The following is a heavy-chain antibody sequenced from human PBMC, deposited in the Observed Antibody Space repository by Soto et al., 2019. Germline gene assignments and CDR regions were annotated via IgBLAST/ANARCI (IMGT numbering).Heavy chain of an antibody. CDR2: ISSSSSYT. J-gene: IGHJ4*02. Sequence: PGGSLRLSCASSGFTFSDYYMSWIRQAPGKGLEWVSYISSSSSYTNYADSVKGRFTISRDNAKNSLYLQMNSLRAEDTAVYYCARTVDYDILTRYTGPSYFDYWGQGTLVTVSS. CDR1: GFTFSDYY. V-gene: IGHV3-11*03. D-gene: IGHD3-9*01. CDR3: ARTVDYDILTRYTGPSYFDY.